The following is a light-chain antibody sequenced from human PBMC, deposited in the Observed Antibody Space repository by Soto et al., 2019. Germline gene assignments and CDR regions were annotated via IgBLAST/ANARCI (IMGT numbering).Light chain of an antibody. J-gene: IGLJ2*01. CDR1: SSDVVAYTY. V-gene: IGLV2-14*01. CDR3: SSYTTNNTLV. CDR2: EVS. Sequence: QSALTQPASVSGSPGQSITISCTGTSSDVVAYTYVSWYQQHPGKAPKLMIFEVSDRPSGVSNRFSGSKSGNTASLTISGLQAEDEADYYCSSYTTNNTLVFGGGTKLTVL.